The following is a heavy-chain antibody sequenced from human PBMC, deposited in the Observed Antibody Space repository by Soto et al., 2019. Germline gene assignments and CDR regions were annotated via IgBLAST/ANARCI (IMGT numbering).Heavy chain of an antibody. V-gene: IGHV3-66*01. J-gene: IGHJ6*03. Sequence: GGSLRLSCAASGFTVSSNYMSWVRQAPGKGLEWVSVIYSGGSTYYADSVKGRFTISRDKSKNTLYLQMNGLGAEDTAVYYCARDVSSSWYDYYYYYMDVWGKGTTVTVSS. CDR3: ARDVSSSWYDYYYYYMDV. CDR2: IYSGGST. D-gene: IGHD6-13*01. CDR1: GFTVSSNY.